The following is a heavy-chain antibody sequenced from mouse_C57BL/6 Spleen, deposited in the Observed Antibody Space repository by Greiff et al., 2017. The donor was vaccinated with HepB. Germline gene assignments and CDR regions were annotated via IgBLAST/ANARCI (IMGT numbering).Heavy chain of an antibody. V-gene: IGHV14-4*01. CDR2: IDPENGDT. Sequence: DVQLQESGAELVRPGASVKLSCTASGFNIKDDYMHWVKQRPEQGLEWIGWIDPENGDTEYASKFQGKATITADTSSNTAYLQLSSLTSEDTAVYYCTTWTTVVATDYWGQGTTLTVSS. D-gene: IGHD1-1*01. J-gene: IGHJ2*01. CDR3: TTWTTVVATDY. CDR1: GFNIKDDY.